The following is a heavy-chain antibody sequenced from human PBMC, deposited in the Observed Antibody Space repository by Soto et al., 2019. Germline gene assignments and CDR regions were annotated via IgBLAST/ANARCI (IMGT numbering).Heavy chain of an antibody. Sequence: ASVKVSCKASGYTSTNHYMHGVLQSPGQGLEWMGMIDPSSGRTRYVQKFQGRVTMTRDTSTSTVYMDLSSLRSEDTAVYYCARDLGVTTVISNYWGQGTLVTVSS. CDR1: GYTSTNHY. CDR3: ARDLGVTTVISNY. V-gene: IGHV1-46*01. J-gene: IGHJ4*02. D-gene: IGHD4-4*01. CDR2: IDPSSGRT.